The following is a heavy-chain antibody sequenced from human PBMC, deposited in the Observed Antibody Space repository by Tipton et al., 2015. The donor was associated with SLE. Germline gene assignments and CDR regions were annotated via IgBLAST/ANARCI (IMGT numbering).Heavy chain of an antibody. J-gene: IGHJ4*02. CDR2: IKSKADGGTT. V-gene: IGHV3-15*01. CDR3: IPRGYSGY. Sequence: SLRLSCTVSGFTFTNAWVSWVRQAPGKGLEWVGRIKSKADGGTTDYVAPVKGRFTMSRDDSKNTLYLQMNSLKTEDTAVYYCIPRGYSGYWGQGTLVTVSS. D-gene: IGHD5-12*01. CDR1: GFTFTNAW.